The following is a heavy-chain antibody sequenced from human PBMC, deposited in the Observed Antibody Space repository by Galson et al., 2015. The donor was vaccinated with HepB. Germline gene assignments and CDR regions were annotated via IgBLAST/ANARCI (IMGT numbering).Heavy chain of an antibody. D-gene: IGHD6-6*01. CDR3: AKGGTVYSTSWFDF. CDR2: ISGGGGST. Sequence: SLRLSCAASGFTFSSYAMSWVRQAPGKGLEWVSSISGGGGSTYYADSVKGRFTISRDNSKNTLYLQMNSLRAEDTAVYFCAKGGTVYSTSWFDFWGQRTLVTVSS. CDR1: GFTFSSYA. V-gene: IGHV3-23*01. J-gene: IGHJ4*02.